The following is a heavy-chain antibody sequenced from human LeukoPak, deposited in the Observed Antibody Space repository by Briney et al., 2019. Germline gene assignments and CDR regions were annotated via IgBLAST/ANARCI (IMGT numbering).Heavy chain of an antibody. CDR1: GFTFSSYA. D-gene: IGHD1-1*01. J-gene: IGHJ4*02. Sequence: GGSLRLSCAASGFTFSSYAMSWVRQAPGKGLEWVSGISGSGGSTYCADSVKGRFTISRDNSKNTLYLQMNSLRAEDTAVYYCAQDPPRRAAGTGVYWGQGTLVTVSS. CDR3: AQDPPRRAAGTGVY. CDR2: ISGSGGST. V-gene: IGHV3-23*01.